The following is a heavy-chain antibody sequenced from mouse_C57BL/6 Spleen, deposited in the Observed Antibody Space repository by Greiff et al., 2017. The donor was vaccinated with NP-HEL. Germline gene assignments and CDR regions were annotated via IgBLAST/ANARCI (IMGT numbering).Heavy chain of an antibody. Sequence: DVMLVESGGGLVKPGGSLKLSCAASGFTFSDYGMHWVRQAPEKGLEWVAYISSGNTTIYYVDTVKGRFTISRDNAKNTLFLQMTSLRSEDTAMYYCARYYYGTSYYFDYWGQGTTLTVSS. CDR3: ARYYYGTSYYFDY. J-gene: IGHJ2*01. CDR2: ISSGNTTI. CDR1: GFTFSDYG. V-gene: IGHV5-17*01. D-gene: IGHD1-1*01.